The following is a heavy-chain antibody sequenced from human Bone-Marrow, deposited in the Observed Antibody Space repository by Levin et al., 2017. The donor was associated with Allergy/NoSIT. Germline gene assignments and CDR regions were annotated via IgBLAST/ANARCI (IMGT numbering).Heavy chain of an antibody. CDR1: GDSISRTTYY. J-gene: IGHJ4*02. CDR3: ARVRTYHYGSGSYYASIPAYFDY. D-gene: IGHD3-10*01. Sequence: KTSETLSLMCTVSGDSISRTTYYWGWLRQPPGEGLEWIGSVSHTGTTYYNPSLGSRVTISGDTSKNQFSLRLSSVTAADSAVYYCARVRTYHYGSGSYYASIPAYFDYWGQGTQVTVSS. CDR2: VSHTGTT. V-gene: IGHV4-39*07.